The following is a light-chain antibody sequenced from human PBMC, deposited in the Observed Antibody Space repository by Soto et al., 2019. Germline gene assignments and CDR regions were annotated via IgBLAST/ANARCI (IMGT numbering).Light chain of an antibody. J-gene: IGKJ1*01. CDR3: QQYNSYRWT. CDR1: QSISTW. V-gene: IGKV1-5*03. CDR2: KSS. Sequence: DIQMTQSPSTLSASVGDRVTITCRASQSISTWLAWYQQKPGKAPKRLIYKSSNLESGVPSRFSGSGSGTEFILTLSGLQPDDFATYYCQQYNSYRWTFGQGTKVEIK.